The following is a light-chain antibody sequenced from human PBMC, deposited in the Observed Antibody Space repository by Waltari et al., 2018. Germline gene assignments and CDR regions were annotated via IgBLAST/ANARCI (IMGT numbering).Light chain of an antibody. CDR2: EDS. J-gene: IGLJ3*02. V-gene: IGLV3-10*01. Sequence: SYELTQPPSVSVSPGQTARINCSGDDLPKKYGFWFQQKSGQSPVLIIYEDSKRPSGIPKKFSGSTSGTVATLTISGAQVEDEADYYCYSTDSSGNHWVFGGGTRLTVL. CDR3: YSTDSSGNHWV. CDR1: DLPKKY.